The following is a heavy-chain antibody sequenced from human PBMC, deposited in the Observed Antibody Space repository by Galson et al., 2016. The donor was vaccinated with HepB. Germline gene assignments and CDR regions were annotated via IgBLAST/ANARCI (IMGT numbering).Heavy chain of an antibody. CDR1: GFTVSNNY. D-gene: IGHD6-13*01. Sequence: SLRLSCAASGFTVSNNYMRWVRQAPGKALEWVSLIYSSGNTHYADSVKGRFPISRDSSKNTVYIQMHSLRVDDTAVYYCARGGGAAAAAWGQGTLVTVSS. J-gene: IGHJ5*02. CDR2: IYSSGNT. CDR3: ARGGGAAAAA. V-gene: IGHV3-53*01.